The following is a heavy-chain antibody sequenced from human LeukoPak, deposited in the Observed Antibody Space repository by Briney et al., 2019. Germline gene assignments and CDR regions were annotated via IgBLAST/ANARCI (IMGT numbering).Heavy chain of an antibody. V-gene: IGHV1-69*05. CDR2: IIPIFGTA. CDR3: ARALHGTTGWFDP. D-gene: IGHD1-7*01. J-gene: IGHJ5*02. Sequence: SVKVSCKASGGTFSSYAISWVRQAPGQGLEWMGGIIPIFGTANYAQKFQGRVTITTDESTSTAYMELSSLRSEDTAVYYCARALHGTTGWFDPWGQGTLVTVSS. CDR1: GGTFSSYA.